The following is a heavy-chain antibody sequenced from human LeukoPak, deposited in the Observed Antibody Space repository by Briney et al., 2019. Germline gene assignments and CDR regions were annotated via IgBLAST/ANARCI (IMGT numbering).Heavy chain of an antibody. D-gene: IGHD2-15*01. V-gene: IGHV1-2*02. Sequence: GASVKVSCKASGYTFTGYYMHWVRQAPGQGLEWMGWINPNSGGTNYAQKFQGRVTMTRDTSISTAYMELSRLRSDDTAVYYCARSYCSGGSCYSGGGWFDPWGQGTLVTVSS. CDR1: GYTFTGYY. J-gene: IGHJ5*02. CDR3: ARSYCSGGSCYSGGGWFDP. CDR2: INPNSGGT.